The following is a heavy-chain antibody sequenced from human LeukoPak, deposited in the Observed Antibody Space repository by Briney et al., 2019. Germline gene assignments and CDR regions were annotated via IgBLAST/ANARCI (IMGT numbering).Heavy chain of an antibody. CDR1: GYTFTSYD. CDR2: MNPNSGNT. CDR3: ARALSWTTNSYYYMDV. D-gene: IGHD3/OR15-3a*01. V-gene: IGHV1-8*01. Sequence: ASVKVSCKASGYTFTSYDINWVRQATGQGFEWMGWMNPNSGNTGYAQKFQGRVTMTKNTSITTAYMELSSLRSEDTAVYYCARALSWTTNSYYYMDVWGKGTTVTVSS. J-gene: IGHJ6*03.